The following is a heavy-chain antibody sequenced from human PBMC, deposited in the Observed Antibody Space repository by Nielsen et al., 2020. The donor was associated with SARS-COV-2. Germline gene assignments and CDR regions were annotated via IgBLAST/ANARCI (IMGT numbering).Heavy chain of an antibody. CDR2: ISGRGGST. D-gene: IGHD3-16*01. CDR3: VRGLQVPNGLAHR. Sequence: GESLKISCGASGFTFSSYAMGWVRQAPGKGLEWVSFISGRGGSTYYADSVKGRFTISRDNAKNTLYLQMNSLRAEDTAVYYCVRGLQVPNGLAHRWGQGTLVTVSS. CDR1: GFTFSSYA. J-gene: IGHJ4*02. V-gene: IGHV3-23*01.